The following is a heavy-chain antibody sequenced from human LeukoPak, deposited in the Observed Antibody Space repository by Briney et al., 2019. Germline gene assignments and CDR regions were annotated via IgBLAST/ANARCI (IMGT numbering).Heavy chain of an antibody. CDR2: ISSSSSYI. CDR1: GFTFSSYS. Sequence: GGSLRLSCAASGFTFSSYSMNWVRQAPGKGLEWVSSISSSSSYIYYADSVKGRFTISRDNAKNSLYLQMNSLRAEDTAACYCAREYPDIVVVPAAMSHFDYWGQGTLVTVSS. J-gene: IGHJ4*02. D-gene: IGHD2-2*01. CDR3: AREYPDIVVVPAAMSHFDY. V-gene: IGHV3-21*01.